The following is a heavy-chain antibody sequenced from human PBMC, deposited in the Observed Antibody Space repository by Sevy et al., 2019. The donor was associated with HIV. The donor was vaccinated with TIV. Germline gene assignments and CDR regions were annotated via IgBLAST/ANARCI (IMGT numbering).Heavy chain of an antibody. J-gene: IGHJ6*02. CDR2: ISYDGSNK. Sequence: GGSLRLSCAASGFTFSSYAMHWVRQAPGKGLEWVAVISYDGSNKYYADSVKGRFTISRDNSKNTLYLQMNGLRAEDTAVYYCARVGPLVVVTAPYYYGMDVWGQGTTVTVSS. CDR3: ARVGPLVVVTAPYYYGMDV. D-gene: IGHD2-21*02. V-gene: IGHV3-30-3*01. CDR1: GFTFSSYA.